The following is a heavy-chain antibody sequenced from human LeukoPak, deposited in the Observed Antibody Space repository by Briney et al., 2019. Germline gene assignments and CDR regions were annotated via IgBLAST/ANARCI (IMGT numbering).Heavy chain of an antibody. Sequence: PGRSLRLSCAASGFTFDDYAMHWVRQAPRKGLEWVSGIRWNSGSIGYADSVKGRFTISRDNAKNSLYLQMNSLRAEDTALYYCAKGKDDSSGYYFDAFDIWGQGTMVTVSS. CDR3: AKGKDDSSGYYFDAFDI. D-gene: IGHD3-22*01. CDR2: IRWNSGSI. V-gene: IGHV3-9*01. J-gene: IGHJ3*02. CDR1: GFTFDDYA.